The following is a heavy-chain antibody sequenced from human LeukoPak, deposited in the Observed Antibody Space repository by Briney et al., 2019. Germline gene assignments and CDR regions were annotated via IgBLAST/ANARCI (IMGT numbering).Heavy chain of an antibody. J-gene: IGHJ6*04. V-gene: IGHV3-23*01. CDR2: ISPSGDIL. D-gene: IGHD3-10*02. Sequence: PGGSLRLSCAASGFTFRSHGMNWVRQAPGKGLEWVSGISPSGDILYYADSVKGQFTISRDNSKNTVYLQMNSLRAEDTAVYYCAELGITMIGGVWGKGTTVTISS. CDR1: GFTFRSHG. CDR3: AELGITMIGGV.